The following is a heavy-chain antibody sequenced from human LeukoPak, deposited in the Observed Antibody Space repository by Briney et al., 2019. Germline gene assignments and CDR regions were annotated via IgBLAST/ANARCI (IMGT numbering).Heavy chain of an antibody. V-gene: IGHV4-59*01. CDR2: IYYSGST. J-gene: IGHJ4*02. Sequence: SETLSLNCTVSGGSISRYYWSWIRQPPGKGLDWIGYIYYSGSTNYNPSLKSRVTISVDTSKNQFSLKLSSVTAADTAVYYCARAQYYYDSSGSPTIDYWGQGTLVTVSS. D-gene: IGHD3-22*01. CDR3: ARAQYYYDSSGSPTIDY. CDR1: GGSISRYY.